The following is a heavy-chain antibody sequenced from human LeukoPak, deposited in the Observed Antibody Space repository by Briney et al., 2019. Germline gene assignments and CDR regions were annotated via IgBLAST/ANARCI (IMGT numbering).Heavy chain of an antibody. D-gene: IGHD2-2*01. Sequence: GGSLRLSCAASGFTFSSYEMNWVRQAPGKGLEWVSYISSSGSTIYYADSVKGRFTISRDNAKNSLYLQMNSLRAEDTAVYYCARFGLWSSTGYWGQGTLVTVSS. CDR1: GFTFSSYE. CDR2: ISSSGSTI. V-gene: IGHV3-48*03. J-gene: IGHJ4*02. CDR3: ARFGLWSSTGY.